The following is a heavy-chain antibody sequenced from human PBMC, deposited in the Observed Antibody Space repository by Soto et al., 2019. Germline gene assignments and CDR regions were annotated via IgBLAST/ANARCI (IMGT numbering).Heavy chain of an antibody. D-gene: IGHD3-10*01. CDR3: ARHTALLWFGDPNWFDP. J-gene: IGHJ5*02. Sequence: PSETLSLTCTVSGGSISSSSFHWGWIRQPPGKGLEWIGSIYYSGSTYYSPSLKSRVTISVDTSKNQFSLKLSSVTAADTAVYYCARHTALLWFGDPNWFDPWGQGTLVTVSS. CDR1: GGSISSSSFH. V-gene: IGHV4-39*01. CDR2: IYYSGST.